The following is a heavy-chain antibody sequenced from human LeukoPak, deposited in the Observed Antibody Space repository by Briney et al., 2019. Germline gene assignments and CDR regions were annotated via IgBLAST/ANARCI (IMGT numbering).Heavy chain of an antibody. D-gene: IGHD5-12*01. J-gene: IGHJ4*02. CDR3: VRDGGVSGYDLLDY. CDR1: GFTFSNYW. Sequence: GGSLRLSRAASGFTFSNYWMSWVCQAPGKGLEWVAHINQDGSEEHYMDSVKARFIISRDNAKNSLSLQMDSLRAEDTAVYYCVRDGGVSGYDLLDYWGQGTLVTVSS. V-gene: IGHV3-7*01. CDR2: INQDGSEE.